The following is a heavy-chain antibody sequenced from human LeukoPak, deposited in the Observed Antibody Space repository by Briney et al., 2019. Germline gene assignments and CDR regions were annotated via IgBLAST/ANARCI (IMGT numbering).Heavy chain of an antibody. J-gene: IGHJ4*02. Sequence: VASVTVSFTASGGTFSSYAISWVRQAPGQGLEWMGGIIPIFGTANYAQKFQGRVTITADESTSTAYMELSSLRSEDTAVYYCAREGSSSWYYFDYWGQGTLVTVSS. CDR3: AREGSSSWYYFDY. D-gene: IGHD6-13*01. V-gene: IGHV1-69*13. CDR2: IIPIFGTA. CDR1: GGTFSSYA.